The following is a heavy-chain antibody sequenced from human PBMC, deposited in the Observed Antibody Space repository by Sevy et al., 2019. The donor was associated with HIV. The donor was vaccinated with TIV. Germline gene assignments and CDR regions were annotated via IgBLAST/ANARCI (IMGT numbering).Heavy chain of an antibody. Sequence: SETLSLTCTVSGGSISSGGYYWSWIRQHPGKGLEWLGYIYYSGSTYYNPSLKSRVTISVDTSKNQFSLKLSSVTAADTAVYYCARDGGRFRELTPRNYYYGMDVWGQRTTVTVSS. CDR2: IYYSGST. CDR1: GGSISSGGYY. D-gene: IGHD3-10*01. V-gene: IGHV4-31*03. CDR3: ARDGGRFRELTPRNYYYGMDV. J-gene: IGHJ6*02.